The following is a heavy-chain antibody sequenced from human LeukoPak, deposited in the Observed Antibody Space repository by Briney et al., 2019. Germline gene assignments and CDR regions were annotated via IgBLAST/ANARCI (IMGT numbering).Heavy chain of an antibody. J-gene: IGHJ4*02. CDR2: ISWNSGVI. V-gene: IGHV3-9*03. D-gene: IGHD2-2*01. Sequence: PGRSPRLSCAASGFTFDDYAMHWVRQAPGKGLEWVSGISWNSGVIDYADSMKGRFTISRDNAKNSLYLQMNSLRAEDMALYYCAKAAGSTRLGYYFDYWGQGTLVTVSS. CDR1: GFTFDDYA. CDR3: AKAAGSTRLGYYFDY.